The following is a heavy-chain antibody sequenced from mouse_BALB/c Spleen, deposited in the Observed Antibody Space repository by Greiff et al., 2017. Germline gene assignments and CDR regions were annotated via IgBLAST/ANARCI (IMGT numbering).Heavy chain of an antibody. CDR1: GYTFTSYW. J-gene: IGHJ2*01. CDR3: ARSDYGSSYFDY. Sequence: VQLQESGAELARPGASVKLSCKASGYTFTSYWMQWVKQRPGQGLEWIGAIYPGDGDTRYTQKFKGKATLTADKSSSTAYMQLSSLASEDSAVYYCARSDYGSSYFDYWGQGTTLTVSS. V-gene: IGHV1-87*01. CDR2: IYPGDGDT. D-gene: IGHD1-1*01.